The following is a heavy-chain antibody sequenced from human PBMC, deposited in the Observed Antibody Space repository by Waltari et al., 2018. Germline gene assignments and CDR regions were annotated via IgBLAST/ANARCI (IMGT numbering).Heavy chain of an antibody. CDR3: ARDRFGVVVPAAGIRQNWFDP. CDR2: IYHSGST. Sequence: QVQLQESGPGLVKPSGTLSLTCAVSGGSISSSNWWSWVRQPPGKGLEWIGEIYHSGSTNYNPSLKSRVTISVDKSKNQFSLKLSSVTAADTAVYYCARDRFGVVVPAAGIRQNWFDPWGQGTLVTVSS. J-gene: IGHJ5*02. V-gene: IGHV4-4*02. D-gene: IGHD2-2*01. CDR1: GGSISSSNW.